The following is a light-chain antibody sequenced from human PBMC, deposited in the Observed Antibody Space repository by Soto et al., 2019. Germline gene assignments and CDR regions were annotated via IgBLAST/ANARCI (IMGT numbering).Light chain of an antibody. Sequence: EIVLTQSPATLSLSPGERATLSCRASQSFSSYLSCYQQKPGQAPRLLIYDASNRATGIPARFSGSGSGTDFTLTISRLEPEDFAVYYCQHFVNSLTWTFGQGTKVDIK. J-gene: IGKJ1*01. V-gene: IGKV3-11*01. CDR2: DAS. CDR3: QHFVNSLTWT. CDR1: QSFSSY.